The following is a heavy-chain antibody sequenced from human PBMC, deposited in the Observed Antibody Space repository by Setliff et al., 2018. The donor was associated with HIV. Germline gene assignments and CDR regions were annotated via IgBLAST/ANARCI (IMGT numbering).Heavy chain of an antibody. Sequence: GASVKVSCKVSGYTLTELSIHWVRQAPGKGLEWMGGFDPQYDKTFYAQKFQGRVTMSEDTSTDTAYMELSSLRSEDTAVYYCATRAYDSRGYLRSRVSGAAFDICGQGTMVTVSS. CDR1: GYTLTELS. CDR2: FDPQYDKT. CDR3: ATRAYDSRGYLRSRVSGAAFDI. V-gene: IGHV1-24*01. J-gene: IGHJ3*02. D-gene: IGHD3-22*01.